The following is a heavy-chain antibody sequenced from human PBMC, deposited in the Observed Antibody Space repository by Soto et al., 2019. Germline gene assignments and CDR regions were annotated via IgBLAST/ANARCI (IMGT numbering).Heavy chain of an antibody. J-gene: IGHJ5*02. Sequence: PSETLSLTCSVSAGSISSDGFYWNWIRQPPGKGLEWIGYIYHSGGTYSSPSLRSRVTISVDTSKNQFTLKLSSVTAADTAVYYCATGRSEVVPGAMDTWGQGTLVTVSS. CDR3: ATGRSEVVPGAMDT. D-gene: IGHD2-2*01. CDR2: IYHSGGT. V-gene: IGHV4-31*03. CDR1: AGSISSDGFY.